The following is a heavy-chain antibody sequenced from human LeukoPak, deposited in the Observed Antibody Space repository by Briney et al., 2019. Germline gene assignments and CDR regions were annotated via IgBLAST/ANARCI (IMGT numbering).Heavy chain of an antibody. Sequence: GASVKVSCKASGYTFSGSYIHWVRQAPGQGLEWMGWISPYNGNTNYAQKLQGRVTMTTDTSTTTVYMELRSLRSDDTAVYYCAREGMTVASALDYWGQGTLVTVSS. CDR1: GYTFSGSY. V-gene: IGHV1-18*04. CDR2: ISPYNGNT. D-gene: IGHD6-19*01. CDR3: AREGMTVASALDY. J-gene: IGHJ4*02.